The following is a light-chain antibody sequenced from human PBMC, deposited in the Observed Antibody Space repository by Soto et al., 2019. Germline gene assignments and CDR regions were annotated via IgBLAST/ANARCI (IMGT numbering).Light chain of an antibody. CDR1: QMVSSSY. CDR2: GAS. CDR3: EQYGSSLS. V-gene: IGKV3-20*01. J-gene: IGKJ5*01. Sequence: IVFTQSPCTLTLTPGERATVSFRASQMVSSSYLAWYQQKPGQAPRLLIYGASCRATGIPDRFIGSGSGTDFTLTISRLEPEDFAVYYCEQYGSSLSVGQGTRLDIK.